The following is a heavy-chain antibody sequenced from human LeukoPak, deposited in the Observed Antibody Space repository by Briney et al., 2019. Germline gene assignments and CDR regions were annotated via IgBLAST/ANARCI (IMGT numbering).Heavy chain of an antibody. V-gene: IGHV3-21*01. CDR2: ISSSSSYI. D-gene: IGHD7-27*01. CDR1: GFTFSSYW. CDR3: ARDSGWGSYDY. Sequence: GGSLRLSCAASGFTFSSYWMSWVRQAPGKGLEWVSSISSSSSYIYYADSVKGRFTISRDNAKNSLYLQMNSLRAEDTAVYYCARDSGWGSYDYWGQGTLVTVSS. J-gene: IGHJ4*02.